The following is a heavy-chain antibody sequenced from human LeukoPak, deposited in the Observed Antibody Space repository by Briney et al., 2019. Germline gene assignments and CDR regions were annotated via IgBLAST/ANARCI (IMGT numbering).Heavy chain of an antibody. V-gene: IGHV3-66*01. J-gene: IGHJ4*02. CDR1: GFTVRSNY. Sequence: GGSLRLSCAAPGFTVRSNYMSWVRQAPGKGLEWVSVIYSGGSTYYADSVKGRFTISRDNSKNTLYLQMNSLRAEDTAVYYCARCSLAYFDYWGQGTLVTVSS. CDR3: ARCSLAYFDY. CDR2: IYSGGST.